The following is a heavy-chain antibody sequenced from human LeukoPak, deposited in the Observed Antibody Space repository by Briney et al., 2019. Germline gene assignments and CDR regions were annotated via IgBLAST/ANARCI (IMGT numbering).Heavy chain of an antibody. CDR3: AKDGLGYSGYDYVYYYYGMDV. CDR2: ISGSGGST. J-gene: IGHJ6*02. Sequence: GGSLRLSCAASGFRFSSYAMSWVRQAPGKGLEWVSAISGSGGSTYYADSVRGRFTISRDNSKNTLYLKMNSLRAEDTAVYYCAKDGLGYSGYDYVYYYYGMDVWGQGTTVTVSS. CDR1: GFRFSSYA. V-gene: IGHV3-23*01. D-gene: IGHD5-12*01.